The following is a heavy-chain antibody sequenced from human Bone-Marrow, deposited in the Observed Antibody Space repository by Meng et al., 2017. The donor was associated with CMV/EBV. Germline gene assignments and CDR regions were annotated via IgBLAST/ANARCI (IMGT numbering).Heavy chain of an antibody. V-gene: IGHV3-23*03. CDR1: GFTFSSYA. Sequence: GESLKISCAASGFTFSSYAMSWVRQAPGKGLEWVSVIYSGGSSTYYADSVKGRFTISRDNSKNTLYLQMNSLRAEDTAVYYCARPTYYYDSSGSYLWGQRTLVTVSS. J-gene: IGHJ4*02. D-gene: IGHD3-22*01. CDR2: IYSGGSST. CDR3: ARPTYYYDSSGSYL.